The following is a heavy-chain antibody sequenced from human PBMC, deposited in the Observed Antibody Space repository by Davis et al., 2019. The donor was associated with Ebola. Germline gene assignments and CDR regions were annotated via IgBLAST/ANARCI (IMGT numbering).Heavy chain of an antibody. CDR2: IYYSGST. J-gene: IGHJ6*02. V-gene: IGHV4-39*01. Sequence: SETLSLPFPFPCGSISRSSYYWGWIRQPPGKGLEWIGSIYYSGSTYYNPSLKSRVTISVDTSKNQFSLKLSSVTAADTAVYYCMVRGSYYYGMDVWGQGTTVTVSS. CDR3: MVRGSYYYGMDV. CDR1: CGSISRSSYY. D-gene: IGHD3-10*01.